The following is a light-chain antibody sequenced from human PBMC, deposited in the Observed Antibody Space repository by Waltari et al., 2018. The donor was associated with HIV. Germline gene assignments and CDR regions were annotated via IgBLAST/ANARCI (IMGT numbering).Light chain of an antibody. Sequence: QSVLTQPASVSGAPGHSITISCTGTASDFGDYNDVFWYLQQPGKAPKLVLYDVTNRPSGISHRFSGSKSGATAYLTISGLQSEDEADYYCSSYSRTGPWLFRGGTKVTV. CDR2: DVT. CDR3: SSYSRTGPWL. J-gene: IGLJ3*02. CDR1: ASDFGDYND. V-gene: IGLV2-14*03.